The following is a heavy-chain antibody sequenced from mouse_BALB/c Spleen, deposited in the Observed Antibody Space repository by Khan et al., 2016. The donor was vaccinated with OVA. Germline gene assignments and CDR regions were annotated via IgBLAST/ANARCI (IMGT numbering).Heavy chain of an antibody. CDR2: ISSDNGNT. J-gene: IGHJ3*01. CDR3: ARLTPY. Sequence: QVRLQQSGPEVVRPGVSVKISCKGSGYKFNDYAMHWVKQILAKNLEGIGVISSDNGNTNYNQKFKGKAKMTVDKSSNTAYMELARLTSEDSAIYYCARLTPYWGQGTLVTVSA. V-gene: IGHV1S137*01. CDR1: GYKFNDYA. D-gene: IGHD4-1*01.